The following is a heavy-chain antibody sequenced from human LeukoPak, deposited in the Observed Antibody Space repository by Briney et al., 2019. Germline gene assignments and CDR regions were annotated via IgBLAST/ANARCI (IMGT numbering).Heavy chain of an antibody. D-gene: IGHD3-22*01. CDR3: ARELGLGGYYDSSGFTY. CDR2: IYYSGST. Sequence: SETLSLTCTVSGGSISSYYWSWIRQPPGKGLEWIGYIYYSGSTNYNPSLKSRVTISVDTSKNQFSLKLSSVTAADTAVYYCARELGLGGYYDSSGFTYWGQGTLVTVSS. V-gene: IGHV4-59*12. J-gene: IGHJ4*02. CDR1: GGSISSYY.